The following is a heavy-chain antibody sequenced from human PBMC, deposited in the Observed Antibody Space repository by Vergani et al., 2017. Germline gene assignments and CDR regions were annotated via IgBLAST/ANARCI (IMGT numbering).Heavy chain of an antibody. J-gene: IGHJ5*02. CDR1: GFTSSYYG. V-gene: IGHV3-30*03. D-gene: IGHD2-2*01. CDR3: ARCPRYQLLSVWFDP. Sequence: QVHLVESGGGVVQPGRSLRLSCVVSGFTSSYYGMHWVRQAPGKGLEWVAVISYDGSNKYYADSVKGRFTISRDNSKNTLYLQMNSLRAEDTAVYYCARCPRYQLLSVWFDPWGQGTPVTVSS. CDR2: ISYDGSNK.